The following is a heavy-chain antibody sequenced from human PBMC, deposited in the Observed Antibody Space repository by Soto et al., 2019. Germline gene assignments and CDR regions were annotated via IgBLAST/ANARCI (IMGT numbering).Heavy chain of an antibody. Sequence: ASVKVSCKASGYSFSSYGISWVRQAPGQGLEWMGWISVNNGNTNYAPKFQGRVTMTTDTSTSTAYMELRSLRSDDTAVYYCATSYDSGFDPWGQGXLVTVSS. CDR1: GYSFSSYG. CDR2: ISVNNGNT. V-gene: IGHV1-18*04. D-gene: IGHD5-12*01. J-gene: IGHJ5*02. CDR3: ATSYDSGFDP.